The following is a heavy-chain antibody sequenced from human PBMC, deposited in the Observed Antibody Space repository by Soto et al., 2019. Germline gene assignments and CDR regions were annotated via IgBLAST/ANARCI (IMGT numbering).Heavy chain of an antibody. CDR2: IYSGGST. CDR3: ARDRSLVNYYGMDV. J-gene: IGHJ6*02. D-gene: IGHD2-8*02. CDR1: GFTVSSNY. Sequence: GGSLRLSCAASGFTVSSNYMSWARQAPGKGLEWVSVIYSGGSTYYADSVKGRFTISRDNSKNTLYLQMNSLRAEDTAVYYCARDRSLVNYYGMDVWGQGTTVTVSS. V-gene: IGHV3-53*01.